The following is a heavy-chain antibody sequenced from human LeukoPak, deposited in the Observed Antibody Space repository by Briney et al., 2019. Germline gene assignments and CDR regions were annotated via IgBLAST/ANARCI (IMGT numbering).Heavy chain of an antibody. V-gene: IGHV3-23*01. J-gene: IGHJ4*02. CDR2: ISGSGGST. Sequence: GGSLRLSCAASGFTFSSYAMSWVRQAPGKGLEWVSAISGSGGSTYYADSVKGRFTISRDNSKNTLNLQMNSLRAEDTAVYYCARDIGGNYRGYFDLWGQGTLVTVSS. CDR3: ARDIGGNYRGYFDL. D-gene: IGHD1-26*01. CDR1: GFTFSSYA.